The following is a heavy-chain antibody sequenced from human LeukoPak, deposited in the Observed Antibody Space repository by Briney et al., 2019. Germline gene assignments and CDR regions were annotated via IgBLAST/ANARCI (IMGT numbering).Heavy chain of an antibody. Sequence: GGSLRLSCAASGFTFSSYEMNWVRQAPGKGLEWVSYISSSGSTIYYADSVKGRFTISRDNAKNSLYLQMNSLRAEDTAVYYCARRLGPTKNYYGSGRSPSPGGFDYWGQGTLVTVSS. CDR2: ISSSGSTI. J-gene: IGHJ4*02. CDR3: ARRLGPTKNYYGSGRSPSPGGFDY. CDR1: GFTFSSYE. V-gene: IGHV3-48*03. D-gene: IGHD3-10*01.